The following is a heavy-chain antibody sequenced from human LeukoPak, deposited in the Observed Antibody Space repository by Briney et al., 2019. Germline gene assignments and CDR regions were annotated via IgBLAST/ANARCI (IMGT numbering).Heavy chain of an antibody. CDR3: ARERYYGSGRKTWGHYMDV. D-gene: IGHD3-10*01. CDR2: INHSGST. V-gene: IGHV4-34*01. CDR1: GGSFSGYY. J-gene: IGHJ6*03. Sequence: PSETLSLTCAVYGGSFSGYYWSWIRQPTGKRLECIGEINHSGSTNYNPSLKSRVTISVDTSKNQFSLKLSSVTAADTAVYYCARERYYGSGRKTWGHYMDVWGKGTTVTVSS.